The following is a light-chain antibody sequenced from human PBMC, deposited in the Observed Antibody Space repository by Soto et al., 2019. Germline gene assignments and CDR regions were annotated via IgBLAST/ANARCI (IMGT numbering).Light chain of an antibody. J-gene: IGKJ2*01. CDR2: DAS. CDR3: QQRSNWPPKYT. CDR1: QSVSSY. Sequence: EIVLTQSPDTLSLSPGERATLSCRASQSVSSYLAWYQQKPGQVPRLLIYDASNRATGIPGRFSGSGSGTDFTLTISSLEPEDFAVYYCQQRSNWPPKYTFGQGTKLEIK. V-gene: IGKV3-11*01.